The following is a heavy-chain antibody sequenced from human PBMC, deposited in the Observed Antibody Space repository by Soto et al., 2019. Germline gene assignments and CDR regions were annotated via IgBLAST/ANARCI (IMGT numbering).Heavy chain of an antibody. Sequence: ASVKVSCKASGYTFTSYSMHWVRQAPGQRLEWMGWINAGNGNTKYSQKFQGRVTITRDTSASTAYMELSSLRSEDTAVYYCAIPYCSSTSCYHYYYYGMDVWGQGTTVTVSS. V-gene: IGHV1-3*01. D-gene: IGHD2-2*01. CDR2: INAGNGNT. J-gene: IGHJ6*02. CDR1: GYTFTSYS. CDR3: AIPYCSSTSCYHYYYYGMDV.